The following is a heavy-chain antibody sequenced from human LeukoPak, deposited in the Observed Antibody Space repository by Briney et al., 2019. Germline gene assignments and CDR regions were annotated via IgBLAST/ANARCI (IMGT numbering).Heavy chain of an antibody. V-gene: IGHV3-48*02. J-gene: IGHJ3*01. CDR3: ARDWLSAFDV. CDR1: GFTFNTYS. D-gene: IGHD3-10*01. CDR2: IGTHSSNT. Sequence: GGSLRLSCAASGFTFNTYSMHWVRQAPGKGLEWVSYIGTHSSNTFYADSVKGRFTISRDNAKNSLYLQLNSLRDEDTAVYYCARDWLSAFDVWGQGTMVTVSS.